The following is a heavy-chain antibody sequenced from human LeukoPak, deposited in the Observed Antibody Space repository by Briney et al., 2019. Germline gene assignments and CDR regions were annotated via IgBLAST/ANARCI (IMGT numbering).Heavy chain of an antibody. CDR3: PRDRYLNVYVRGSYRWSMDV. J-gene: IGHJ6*03. Sequence: GGSLRLSCAACGFTFRSYDMHWVRQATGKGLEWVSAICTAGDTYYPGSVKGQFTISRENAKNPLYLQIHSLRAGDTALYYSPRDRYLNVYVRGSYRWSMDVWGKGTTVTVSS. CDR1: GFTFRSYD. D-gene: IGHD3-16*02. V-gene: IGHV3-13*03. CDR2: ICTAGDT.